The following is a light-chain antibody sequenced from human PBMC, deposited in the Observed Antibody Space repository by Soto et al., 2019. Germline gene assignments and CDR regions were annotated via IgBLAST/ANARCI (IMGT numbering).Light chain of an antibody. CDR1: QSISSY. CDR2: AVS. V-gene: IGKV1-39*01. J-gene: IGKJ1*01. Sequence: DIQMTQSPSSLSASVGDRVTITCRASQSISSYLNWYQQKPGKAPKFLIYAVSSLQSGVPSRFSGSGSGTDFTLTISSLQPEDFASYYCQESCSTPLTFGQGTKVDIK. CDR3: QESCSTPLT.